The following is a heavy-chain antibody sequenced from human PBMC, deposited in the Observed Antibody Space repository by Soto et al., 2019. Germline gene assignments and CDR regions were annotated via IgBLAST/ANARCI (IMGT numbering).Heavy chain of an antibody. CDR3: ARPNDSGSYYAAFDI. V-gene: IGHV4-59*08. D-gene: IGHD1-26*01. CDR1: GGSFSGYY. CDR2: IYYSGST. Sequence: SETLSLTCAVYGGSFSGYYWSWIRQPPGKGLEWIGYIYYSGSTNYNPSLQSRVTISVDTSKNQFSLKLSSVTAADTAVYYCARPNDSGSYYAAFDIWGQGTMVT. J-gene: IGHJ3*02.